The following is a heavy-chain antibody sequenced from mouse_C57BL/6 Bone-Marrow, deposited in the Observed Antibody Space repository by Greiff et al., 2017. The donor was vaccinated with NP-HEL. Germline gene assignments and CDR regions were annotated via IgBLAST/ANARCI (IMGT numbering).Heavy chain of an antibody. V-gene: IGHV5-17*01. CDR2: ISSGSSTI. CDR1: GFTFSDYG. D-gene: IGHD1-1*01. J-gene: IGHJ3*01. CDR3: ARGGYYYGSSYGFAY. Sequence: DVMLVESGGGLVKPGGSLKLSCAASGFTFSDYGMHWVRQAPEKGLEWVAYISSGSSTIYYADTVKGRFTISRDNAKNTLFLQMTSLRSEDTAMYYCARGGYYYGSSYGFAYWGQGTLVTVSA.